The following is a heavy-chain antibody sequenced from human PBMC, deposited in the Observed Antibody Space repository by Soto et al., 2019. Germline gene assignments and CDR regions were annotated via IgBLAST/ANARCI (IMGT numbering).Heavy chain of an antibody. J-gene: IGHJ6*02. D-gene: IGHD1-26*01. Sequence: QVQLVESGGGVVQPGRSLRLSCAASGFTFSSYGMHWVRQAPGKGLEWVAVISYDGSNKYYADSVKGRFTISRDNSKNXXYLQMSSLRAEDTAVYYCAKDRPSGSRPYYYGMDVWGQGTTVTVSS. CDR3: AKDRPSGSRPYYYGMDV. V-gene: IGHV3-30*18. CDR2: ISYDGSNK. CDR1: GFTFSSYG.